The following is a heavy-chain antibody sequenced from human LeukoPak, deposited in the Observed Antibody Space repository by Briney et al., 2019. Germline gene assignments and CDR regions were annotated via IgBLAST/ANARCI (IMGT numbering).Heavy chain of an antibody. CDR1: GYSISSGYY. CDR2: IYHSGST. Sequence: ASDTLSLTCAVSGYSISSGYYWGWIRQPPGKGLEWIGSIYHSGSTYYNPSLKSRVTMSVDTSKNQFSLKLSSATAADTAVYYCARDFWSGYSISFDYWGQGTLVTVSS. V-gene: IGHV4-38-2*02. D-gene: IGHD3-3*01. CDR3: ARDFWSGYSISFDY. J-gene: IGHJ4*02.